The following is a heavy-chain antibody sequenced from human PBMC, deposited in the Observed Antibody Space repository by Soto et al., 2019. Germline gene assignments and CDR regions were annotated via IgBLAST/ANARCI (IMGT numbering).Heavy chain of an antibody. CDR3: ARHIHNQGFEYYFDS. J-gene: IGHJ4*02. CDR2: IDYSGNI. CDR1: GGSITSSGSA. Sequence: PSETLSLTCNASGGSITSSGSAWGWIRQSPGKGLEWIGTIDYSGNIYYIPSLKSRINISVDTSKNQISLKLSSVTAAYSAVYYCARHIHNQGFEYYFDSWGQGTLVTVSS. V-gene: IGHV4-39*01. D-gene: IGHD1-1*01.